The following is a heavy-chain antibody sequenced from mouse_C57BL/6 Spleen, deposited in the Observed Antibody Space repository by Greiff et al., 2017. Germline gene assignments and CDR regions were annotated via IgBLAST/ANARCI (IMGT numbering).Heavy chain of an antibody. CDR3: VRPSIYYDYDGYAMDY. CDR2: IRSKSNNYAT. J-gene: IGHJ4*01. CDR1: GFSFNTYA. D-gene: IGHD2-4*01. Sequence: EVHLVESGGGLVQPKGSLKLSCAASGFSFNTYAMNWVRQAPGKGLEWVARIRSKSNNYATYYADSVKDRFTISRDDSESMLYLQMNNLKTEDTAMYYCVRPSIYYDYDGYAMDYWGQGTSVTVSS. V-gene: IGHV10-1*01.